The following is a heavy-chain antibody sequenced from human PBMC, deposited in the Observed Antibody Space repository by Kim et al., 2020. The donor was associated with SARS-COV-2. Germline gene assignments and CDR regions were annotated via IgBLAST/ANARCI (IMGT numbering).Heavy chain of an antibody. Sequence: GGSLRLSCAASGFTFSSYAMHWVRQAPGKGLEWVAVISYDGSNKYYADSVKGRFTISRDNSKNTLYLQMNSLRAEDTAVYYCARETLGSYSRGYFDYWG. CDR3: ARETLGSYSRGYFDY. D-gene: IGHD1-26*01. CDR2: ISYDGSNK. J-gene: IGHJ4*03. CDR1: GFTFSSYA. V-gene: IGHV3-30*04.